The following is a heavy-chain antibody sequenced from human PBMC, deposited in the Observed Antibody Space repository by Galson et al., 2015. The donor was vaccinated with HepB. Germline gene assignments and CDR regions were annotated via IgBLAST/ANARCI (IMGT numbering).Heavy chain of an antibody. D-gene: IGHD6-19*01. CDR2: IDPVDSYT. J-gene: IGHJ3*01. V-gene: IGHV5-10-1*01. CDR1: GYNFTNYW. CDR3: ARKAIGYSSRGDGFDL. Sequence: QSGAEVKKPGESLRISCQGSGYNFTNYWVTWVRQMPGEGLEWMGKIDPVDSYTNYSPSFQGHVTISTDKSISTAYLQWSSLKASDPAMYYCARKAIGYSSRGDGFDLWGQGTLVALSS.